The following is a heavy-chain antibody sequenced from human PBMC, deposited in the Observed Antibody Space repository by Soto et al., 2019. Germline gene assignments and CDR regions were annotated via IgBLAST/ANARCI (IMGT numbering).Heavy chain of an antibody. CDR1: GYSFTSYW. J-gene: IGHJ6*02. Sequence: PGDSLKISCKGSGYSFTSYWISWVRQMPGKGLEWMGRIDPSDSYTNYSPSFQGHVTISADKSISTAYLQWSSLKASDTAMYYCVGIVVAQLPPGYGMDVWGQGTTVTVSS. CDR3: VGIVVAQLPPGYGMDV. V-gene: IGHV5-10-1*01. CDR2: IDPSDSYT. D-gene: IGHD3-22*01.